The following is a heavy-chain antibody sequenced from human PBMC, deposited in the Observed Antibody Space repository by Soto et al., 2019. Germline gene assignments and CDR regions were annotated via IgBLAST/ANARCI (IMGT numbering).Heavy chain of an antibody. CDR3: AAVEWDPHYFDY. D-gene: IGHD1-26*01. CDR1: GFTFTSSA. J-gene: IGHJ4*02. Sequence: GASVTVSCTDSGFTFTSSAVQWVRQARGQRLEWIGWIVVGSGNTNYAQKFQERVTITRDMSTSTAYMELSSLRSEDTAVYYCAAVEWDPHYFDYWGQGTLVTVSS. CDR2: IVVGSGNT. V-gene: IGHV1-58*01.